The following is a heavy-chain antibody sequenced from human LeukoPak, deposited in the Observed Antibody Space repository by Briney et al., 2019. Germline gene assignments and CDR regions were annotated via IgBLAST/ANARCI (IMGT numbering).Heavy chain of an antibody. CDR1: GFIFDDYA. V-gene: IGHV3-9*01. J-gene: IGHJ4*02. CDR2: ISWNSGSI. D-gene: IGHD1-26*01. Sequence: GGSLRLSCEASGFIFDDYAMHWVRQAPGKGLEWVSGISWNSGSIDYADSVKGRFTISRDNAKNSLYLQMNSLRAEDTALYYCAKDSGSYDFDYWGQGTLVTVSS. CDR3: AKDSGSYDFDY.